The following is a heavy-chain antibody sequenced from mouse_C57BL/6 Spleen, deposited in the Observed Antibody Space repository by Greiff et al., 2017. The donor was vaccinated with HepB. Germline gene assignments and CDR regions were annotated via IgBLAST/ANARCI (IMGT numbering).Heavy chain of an antibody. CDR3: ARERYYYFDY. J-gene: IGHJ2*01. CDR1: GFTFSDYY. Sequence: EVKVVESEGGLVQPGSSMKLSCTASGFTFSDYYMAWVRQFPEKALEWVANINYDGSSTYYLDSLKSRFIISRDNAKNILYLQMSSLKSEDTAAYYCARERYYYFDYWGQGTTLTVSS. V-gene: IGHV5-16*01. CDR2: INYDGSST. D-gene: IGHD1-1*01.